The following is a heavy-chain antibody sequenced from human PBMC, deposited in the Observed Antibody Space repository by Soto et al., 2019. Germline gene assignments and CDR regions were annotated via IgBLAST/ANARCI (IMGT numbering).Heavy chain of an antibody. CDR3: AGDGVTISRSERWFDP. CDR1: GGSISSSSYY. D-gene: IGHD3-3*01. Sequence: SETLSLTCTVSGGSISSSSYYWGWIRQPPGKGLEWIGSIYYSGSTYYNPSLKSRVTISVDTSKNQFPPKLSSVTAADTAVDYCAGDGVTISRSERWFDPCGQGTLVTVSS. V-gene: IGHV4-39*02. J-gene: IGHJ5*02. CDR2: IYYSGST.